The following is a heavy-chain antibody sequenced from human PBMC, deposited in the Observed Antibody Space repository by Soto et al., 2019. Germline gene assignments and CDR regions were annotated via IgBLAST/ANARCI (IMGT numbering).Heavy chain of an antibody. J-gene: IGHJ4*02. D-gene: IGHD6-19*01. CDR1: GYTFTSYA. CDR2: INAGNGNT. V-gene: IGHV1-3*01. CDR3: ARGVGIAVAGTRFDY. Sequence: GASVKVSCKASGYTFTSYAMHWVRQAPGQRLEWMGWINAGNGNTKYSQKFQGRVTITRDTSASTAYMELSSLRSEDTAVYYCARGVGIAVAGTRFDYWGQGTLVTVSS.